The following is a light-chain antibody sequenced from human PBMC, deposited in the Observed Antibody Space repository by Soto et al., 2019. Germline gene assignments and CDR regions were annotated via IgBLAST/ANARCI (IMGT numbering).Light chain of an antibody. CDR1: QSISSY. CDR3: QKYNSAPWT. Sequence: DLQMTQAPSSLSASVGDSFTITCXASQSISSYLNWYQQKPGKVPELLIYAASTLQSGVPSRFSGSGSGTDFTLTISSLQPEDVATYYCQKYNSAPWTFGQGTKVDIK. CDR2: AAS. V-gene: IGKV1-27*01. J-gene: IGKJ1*01.